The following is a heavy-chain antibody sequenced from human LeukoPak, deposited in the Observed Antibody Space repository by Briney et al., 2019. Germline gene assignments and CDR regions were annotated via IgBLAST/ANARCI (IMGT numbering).Heavy chain of an antibody. J-gene: IGHJ6*03. Sequence: ASVKVSCKASGYTFTSYYMHWMRQAPGQGLEWMGIINPSGGSTSYAQKFQGRVTMTRDTSTSTVYMELSSLRSEDTAVYYCARDYYDSSGYYAYYYYMDVWGKGTTVTISS. V-gene: IGHV1-46*01. CDR2: INPSGGST. D-gene: IGHD3-22*01. CDR3: ARDYYDSSGYYAYYYYMDV. CDR1: GYTFTSYY.